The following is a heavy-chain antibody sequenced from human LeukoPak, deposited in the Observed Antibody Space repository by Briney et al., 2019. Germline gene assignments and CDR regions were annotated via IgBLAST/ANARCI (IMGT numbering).Heavy chain of an antibody. CDR3: TTSLPHIVDVTTSDGGN. V-gene: IGHV3-11*04. CDR1: GFTFSDSY. D-gene: IGHD2-21*02. Sequence: GGSLRLSCAASGFTFSDSYMSWIRQAPGKGLEWVSYISSSGTTIYYADSVKGRFTISRDNAKNSLYLQMNSLRAEDTAVYYCTTSLPHIVDVTTSDGGNWGQGTLVTVSS. J-gene: IGHJ4*02. CDR2: ISSSGTTI.